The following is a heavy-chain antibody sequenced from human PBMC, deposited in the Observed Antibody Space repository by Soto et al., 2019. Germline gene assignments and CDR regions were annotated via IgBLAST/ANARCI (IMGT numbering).Heavy chain of an antibody. D-gene: IGHD2-21*01. CDR2: IYYSGST. CDR3: ARGLWYGRGYYYYGMDV. CDR1: GGSISSGDYY. V-gene: IGHV4-30-4*02. Sequence: SDTLSLTCTVSGGSISSGDYYWGWIGQPPGKGLEWIGYIYYSGSTYYNPSLKSRVTISVDTSKNQFSLKLSSVTAADTAVYYCARGLWYGRGYYYYGMDVWGQGTTVTVSS. J-gene: IGHJ6*02.